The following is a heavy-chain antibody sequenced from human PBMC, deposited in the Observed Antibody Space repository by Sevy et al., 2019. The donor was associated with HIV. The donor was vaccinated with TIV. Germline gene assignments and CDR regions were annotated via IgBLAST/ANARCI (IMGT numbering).Heavy chain of an antibody. J-gene: IGHJ4*02. CDR1: GYTLTKLD. CDR3: TTMEYYHNIIGSSSGDY. CDR2: FDPEDGDT. Sequence: ASVKFSCKVSGYTLTKLDMHWVRQAPGKGLEWMGGFDPEDGDTSYAQKFQGRVTMTEDTSTDTAYMELSSLRSEDTAVYYCTTMEYYHNIIGSSSGDYWGQGTLVTVSS. V-gene: IGHV1-24*01. D-gene: IGHD3-22*01.